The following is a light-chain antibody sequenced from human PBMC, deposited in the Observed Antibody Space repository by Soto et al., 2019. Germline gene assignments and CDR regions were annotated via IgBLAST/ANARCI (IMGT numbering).Light chain of an antibody. V-gene: IGKV3-20*01. J-gene: IGKJ2*01. Sequence: EIVLTQSPATLSLSPGERATLSCRASQSVSSSDLAWYQQTPGQDPRLLIYGAPSRATGIPDRFSGSGSVTDCTLTISRLEPEDVVVYYYQQYYSSTYTLGQGTKLDIK. CDR1: QSVSSSD. CDR2: GAP. CDR3: QQYYSSTYT.